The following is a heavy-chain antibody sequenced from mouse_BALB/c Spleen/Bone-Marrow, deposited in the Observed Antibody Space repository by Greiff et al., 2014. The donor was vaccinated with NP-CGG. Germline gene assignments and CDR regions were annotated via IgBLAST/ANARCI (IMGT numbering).Heavy chain of an antibody. Sequence: EVNLVESGGGLVKPGGSLKLSCAASGFAFSSYDMSWVRQTPEKGLEWVAYISSGGGSTYYPDTVKGRFTISRDNAKNTLYLQMSSLKSEDTAMYYCARHKLGRWYFDVWGAGTTVTVSS. D-gene: IGHD4-1*01. CDR2: ISSGGGST. J-gene: IGHJ1*01. V-gene: IGHV5-12-1*01. CDR1: GFAFSSYD. CDR3: ARHKLGRWYFDV.